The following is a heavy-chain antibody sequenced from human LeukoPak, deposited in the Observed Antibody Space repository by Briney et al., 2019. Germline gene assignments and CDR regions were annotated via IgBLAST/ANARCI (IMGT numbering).Heavy chain of an antibody. CDR3: ARDQQDLEVTTSRYYYYMDV. V-gene: IGHV3-21*01. J-gene: IGHJ6*03. Sequence: GGSLRLSCAASGFTFSSYSMNWVRQAPGKGLEWVSSISSSSSYIYYADSVKGRFTISRDDAKNSLYPQMNSLRAEDTAVYYCARDQQDLEVTTSRYYYYMDVWGKGTTVTVSS. CDR2: ISSSSSYI. D-gene: IGHD4-11*01. CDR1: GFTFSSYS.